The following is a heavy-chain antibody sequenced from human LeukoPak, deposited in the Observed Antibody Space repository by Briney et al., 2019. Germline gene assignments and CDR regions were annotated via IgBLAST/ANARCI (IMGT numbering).Heavy chain of an antibody. V-gene: IGHV3-21*01. CDR1: GFTFSSYS. CDR3: ARDWRGYYDSSDVYYFDY. CDR2: ISSSSSYI. D-gene: IGHD3-22*01. J-gene: IGHJ4*02. Sequence: GGSLRLSYAASGFTFSSYSMNWVRQAPGKGLEWVSSISSSSSYIYYADSVKGRFTISRDNAKNSLYLQMNSLRAEDTAVYYCARDWRGYYDSSDVYYFDYWGQGILVTVSS.